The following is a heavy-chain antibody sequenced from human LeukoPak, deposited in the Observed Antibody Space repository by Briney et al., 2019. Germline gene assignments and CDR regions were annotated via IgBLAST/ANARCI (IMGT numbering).Heavy chain of an antibody. Sequence: GESLKISCKGSGYSFTSYWIGWVRQMPGKGLEWMGIIYPGDSDTRYSPSFQGQVTISADKSISTAYLQWSSLKASDTAMYYCASITYYDILTGYPAGAIDAFDIWGQGTMVTVSS. CDR3: ASITYYDILTGYPAGAIDAFDI. J-gene: IGHJ3*02. CDR2: IYPGDSDT. CDR1: GYSFTSYW. D-gene: IGHD3-9*01. V-gene: IGHV5-51*01.